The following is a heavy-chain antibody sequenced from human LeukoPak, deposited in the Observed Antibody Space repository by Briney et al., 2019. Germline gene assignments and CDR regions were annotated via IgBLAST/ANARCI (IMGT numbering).Heavy chain of an antibody. V-gene: IGHV1-24*01. Sequence: ASVKVSCKVSGYTLTELSMHWVRQAPGKGLEWMGGFDPEDGETIYAQKFQGRVTMTEDTSTDTAYMELSSLRSEDTAVYYCATISDYYDSTDAFDIWGQGTMVTVSS. CDR1: GYTLTELS. CDR2: FDPEDGET. J-gene: IGHJ3*02. CDR3: ATISDYYDSTDAFDI. D-gene: IGHD3-22*01.